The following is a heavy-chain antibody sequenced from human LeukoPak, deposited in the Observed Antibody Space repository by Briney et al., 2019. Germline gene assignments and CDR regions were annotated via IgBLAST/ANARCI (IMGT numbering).Heavy chain of an antibody. CDR2: IYYSGST. D-gene: IGHD3-3*01. Sequence: SQTLSLTCTVSGGSTSSGDYYWSWIRQPPGKGLEWIGYIYYSGSTYYNPSLKSRVTISVDTSKNQFSLKLSSVTAADTAVYYCARTSGYDFWSGYYRSDYWGQGTLVTVSS. CDR3: ARTSGYDFWSGYYRSDY. J-gene: IGHJ4*02. V-gene: IGHV4-30-4*08. CDR1: GGSTSSGDYY.